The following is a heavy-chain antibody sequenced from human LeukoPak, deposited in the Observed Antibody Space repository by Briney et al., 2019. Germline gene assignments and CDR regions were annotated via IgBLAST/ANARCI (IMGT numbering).Heavy chain of an antibody. V-gene: IGHV4-39*01. D-gene: IGHD6-13*01. CDR3: ARHVAAGPGADAFDI. CDR1: GGSISNNSYY. Sequence: PETLSLTCSVSGGSISNNSYYWGWIRQPPGKGLEWIGSIYYSGRTYYNPSLKSRVTISVDTSKNHFSLKLSSMIAADTAFYYCARHVAAGPGADAFDIWGQGTIVTVSS. J-gene: IGHJ3*02. CDR2: IYYSGRT.